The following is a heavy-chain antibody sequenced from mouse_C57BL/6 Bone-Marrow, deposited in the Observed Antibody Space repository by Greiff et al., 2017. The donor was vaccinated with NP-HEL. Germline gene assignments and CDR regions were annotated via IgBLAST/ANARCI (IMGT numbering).Heavy chain of an antibody. V-gene: IGHV1-53*01. D-gene: IGHD4-1*01. CDR2: INPSNGGT. J-gene: IGHJ1*03. Sequence: VQRVESGTELVKPGASVKLSCKASGYTFTSYWMHWVKQRPGQGLEWIGNINPSNGGTNYNEKVKSKATLTVDKSSSTAYMQLSSLTSEDSAVYYCARGLTGTVYWYFDVWGTGTTVTVSS. CDR3: ARGLTGTVYWYFDV. CDR1: GYTFTSYW.